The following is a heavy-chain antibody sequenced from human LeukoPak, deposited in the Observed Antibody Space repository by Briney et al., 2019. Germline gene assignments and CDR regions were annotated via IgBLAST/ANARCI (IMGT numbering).Heavy chain of an antibody. CDR3: ARDRQSITMVRGVIAY. D-gene: IGHD3-10*01. CDR1: GYTFTSYD. CDR2: MNPNSGNT. J-gene: IGHJ4*02. V-gene: IGHV1-8*01. Sequence: ASVKVSCKASGYTFTSYDINWVRQATGQGLEWMGWMNPNSGNTGYAQKFQGRVTMTRNTSISTAYMELSSLRSEDTAVYYCARDRQSITMVRGVIAYWGQGTLVTVSS.